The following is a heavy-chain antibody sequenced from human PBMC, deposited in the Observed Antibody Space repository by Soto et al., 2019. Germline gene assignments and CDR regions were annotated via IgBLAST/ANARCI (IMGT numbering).Heavy chain of an antibody. CDR2: IDSSGSVT. J-gene: IGHJ4*02. CDR1: GFTFSIYA. V-gene: IGHV3-23*05. D-gene: IGHD6-13*01. CDR3: AKIIAAAATGY. Sequence: GGSLRLSCAASGFTFSIYAMTWVRQAPGKGLEWVSSIDSSGSVTYYGDSVKGRFTISRDNSKNTLYLQMNSLRAEDTAVNYCAKIIAAAATGYWGQGTLVTVSS.